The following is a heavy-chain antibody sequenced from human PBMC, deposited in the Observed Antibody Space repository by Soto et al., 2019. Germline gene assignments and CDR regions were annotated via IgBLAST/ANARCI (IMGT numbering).Heavy chain of an antibody. CDR2: LHYSGST. CDR3: ARAPRGNYGYPSYFDY. D-gene: IGHD3-10*01. CDR1: GVSITSYF. Sequence: SETLSLTCTVSGVSITSYFWNWIRQPPGKGLEWIGFLHYSGSTNYNPSLKSRVTISVDTSKNQFSLKLSSVTAADTAVYYCARAPRGNYGYPSYFDYWGQGTLVTVSS. J-gene: IGHJ4*02. V-gene: IGHV4-59*01.